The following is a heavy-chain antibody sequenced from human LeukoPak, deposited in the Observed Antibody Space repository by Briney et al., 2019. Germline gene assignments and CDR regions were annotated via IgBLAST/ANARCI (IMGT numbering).Heavy chain of an antibody. J-gene: IGHJ4*02. D-gene: IGHD2-15*01. Sequence: GGSLRLSCAASGFTFSSYAMGWVRQAPGKGLEWVSTVSGGGGSTYYADSVKGRFTISRDNSKNTLYLQMNTLRAGDTAVYYCARYENGGIDYWGQGTLVTVSS. CDR3: ARYENGGIDY. CDR1: GFTFSSYA. CDR2: VSGGGGST. V-gene: IGHV3-23*01.